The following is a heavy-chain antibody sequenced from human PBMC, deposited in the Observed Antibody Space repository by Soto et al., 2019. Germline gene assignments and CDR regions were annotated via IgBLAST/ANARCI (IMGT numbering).Heavy chain of an antibody. CDR3: ARDRGGYERIDY. V-gene: IGHV4-30-4*01. D-gene: IGHD5-12*01. CDR2: IYYSGST. Sequence: LSLTCTVSGGSISSGESYWSLIRQPPGKGLEWIGYIYYSGSTYYNPSLKSRVTISVDTSKNQFSLKLSSVTAADTAVYYCARDRGGYERIDYWGQGTLVTVSS. J-gene: IGHJ4*02. CDR1: GGSISSGESY.